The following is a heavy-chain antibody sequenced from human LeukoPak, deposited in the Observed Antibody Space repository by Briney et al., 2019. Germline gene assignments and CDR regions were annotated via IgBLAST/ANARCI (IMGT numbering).Heavy chain of an antibody. Sequence: SSDTLSLTCTVSGGSISSYYWSWLRQPAGKGLEWIGRIYTSGSTNYNPSLKSRVTMSVDTSKNQFSLKLSSVTAADTAVYYCARGYSGSYLSRYFDYWGQGTLVTVSS. J-gene: IGHJ4*02. CDR2: IYTSGST. V-gene: IGHV4-4*07. CDR1: GGSISSYY. CDR3: ARGYSGSYLSRYFDY. D-gene: IGHD1-26*01.